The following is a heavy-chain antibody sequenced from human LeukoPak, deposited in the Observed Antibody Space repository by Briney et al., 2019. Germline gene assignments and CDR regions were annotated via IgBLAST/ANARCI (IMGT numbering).Heavy chain of an antibody. V-gene: IGHV3-23*01. CDR2: ISGSGGST. CDR1: GFTFSSYW. CDR3: AHYYYDSSDAFDI. D-gene: IGHD3-22*01. Sequence: GGSLRLSCAASGFTFSSYWMSWVRQAPGKGLEWVSAISGSGGSTYYADSVKGRFTISRDNSKNTLYLQMNSLRAEDTAVYYCAHYYYDSSDAFDIWGQGTMVTVSS. J-gene: IGHJ3*02.